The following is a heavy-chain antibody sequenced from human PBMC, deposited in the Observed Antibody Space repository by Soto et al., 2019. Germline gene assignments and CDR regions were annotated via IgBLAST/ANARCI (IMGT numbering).Heavy chain of an antibody. J-gene: IGHJ3*02. V-gene: IGHV3-23*01. CDR1: GFIFGNYM. D-gene: IGHD2-15*01. Sequence: EVQLLESGGGLVQPGASLRLSCAFSGFIFGNYMMTWVRQAPGKGLEWVSTIRDGGESTYYADSVKGRFTISRDNSKNTLYLQMDSLGGEDTAVYYCAPHVHCSGGSCHYDAFDIRGQGTMVTVSS. CDR2: IRDGGEST. CDR3: APHVHCSGGSCHYDAFDI.